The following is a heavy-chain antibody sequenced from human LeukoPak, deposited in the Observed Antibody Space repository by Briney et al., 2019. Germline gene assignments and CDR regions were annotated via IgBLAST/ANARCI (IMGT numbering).Heavy chain of an antibody. D-gene: IGHD3-10*01. CDR2: IYHSGST. CDR3: ARVSRGAFDI. V-gene: IGHV4-30-2*01. J-gene: IGHJ3*02. Sequence: SSETLSLTCTVSGGSISSGGYYWSWIRQPPGKGLEWIGYIYHSGSTYYNPSLKSRVPISVDRSKNQFSLKLSSVTAADTAVYYCARVSRGAFDIWGQGTMVTVSS. CDR1: GGSISSGGYY.